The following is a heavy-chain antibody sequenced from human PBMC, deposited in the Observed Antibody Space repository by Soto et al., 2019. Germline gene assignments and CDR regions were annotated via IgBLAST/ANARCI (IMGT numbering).Heavy chain of an antibody. D-gene: IGHD1-7*01. CDR3: ASPARTGTTRLGAFDI. Sequence: GQSLKISCKGSGYSFTSYWIGWVRQMPGKGLEWMGIIYPGDSDTRYSPSFQGQVTISADKSISTAYLQWSSLKASENAMYYCASPARTGTTRLGAFDIWGQGTMVTVSS. J-gene: IGHJ3*02. CDR1: GYSFTSYW. CDR2: IYPGDSDT. V-gene: IGHV5-51*03.